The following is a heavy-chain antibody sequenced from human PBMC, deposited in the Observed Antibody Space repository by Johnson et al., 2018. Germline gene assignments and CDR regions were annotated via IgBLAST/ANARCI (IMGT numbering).Heavy chain of an antibody. J-gene: IGHJ3*02. CDR3: ARRAVVGALRRDAFDI. V-gene: IGHV4-61*10. CDR1: GGSISSGSYY. Sequence: QVQLQESGPGLVKPSQTLSLTCSVSGGSISSGSYYWSWIRQPAGQGLEWIGYIYYTGSTKFNASLKSRVTISLDMSKNQFSLKLTSVTAADTAFYYCARRAVVGALRRDAFDIWGQGTMVTVSS. CDR2: IYYTGST. D-gene: IGHD2-2*01.